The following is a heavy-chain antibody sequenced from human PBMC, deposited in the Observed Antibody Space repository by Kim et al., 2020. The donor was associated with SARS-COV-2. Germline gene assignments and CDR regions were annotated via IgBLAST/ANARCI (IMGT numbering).Heavy chain of an antibody. CDR2: ISGSGGST. V-gene: IGHV3-23*01. Sequence: GGSLRLSCAASGFTFSSYAMSWVRQAPGKGLEWVSAISGSGGSTYYADSVKGRFTISRDNSKNTLYLQMNSLRAEDTAVYYCAKGGDGSYCGGDCYSIDYWGQGTLVTVSS. CDR3: AKGGDGSYCGGDCYSIDY. D-gene: IGHD2-21*02. CDR1: GFTFSSYA. J-gene: IGHJ4*02.